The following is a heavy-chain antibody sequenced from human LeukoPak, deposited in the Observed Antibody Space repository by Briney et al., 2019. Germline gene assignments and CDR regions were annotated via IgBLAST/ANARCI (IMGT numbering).Heavy chain of an antibody. Sequence: GGSLRLSCAASGSTFSDYYMNWIRQALGKGLEWVSYISRGGSTTYYADSVKGRFTISRDNAKNSLYLQMNSLRAEDTAVYYCVRGVSISSSWYNDIWGQGTMVTVSS. CDR2: ISRGGSTT. J-gene: IGHJ3*02. CDR3: VRGVSISSSWYNDI. V-gene: IGHV3-11*01. D-gene: IGHD6-13*01. CDR1: GSTFSDYY.